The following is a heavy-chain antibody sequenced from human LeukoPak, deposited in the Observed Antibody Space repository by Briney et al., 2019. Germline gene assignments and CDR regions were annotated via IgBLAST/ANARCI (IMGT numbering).Heavy chain of an antibody. Sequence: PSQTLSLTCAVSGGSISSGGYSWSWIRQPPGKGLEWIGSIYYSGSTYYNPSPKSRVTISVDTSKNQFSLKLSSVTAADTAVYYCARGVRVLRFLEWLLQPFDYWGQGTLVTVSS. D-gene: IGHD3-3*01. CDR3: ARGVRVLRFLEWLLQPFDY. J-gene: IGHJ4*02. CDR2: IYYSGST. CDR1: GGSISSGGYS. V-gene: IGHV4-30-2*03.